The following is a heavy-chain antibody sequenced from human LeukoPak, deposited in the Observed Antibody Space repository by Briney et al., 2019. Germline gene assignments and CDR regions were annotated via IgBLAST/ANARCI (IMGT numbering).Heavy chain of an antibody. CDR1: GFTFSSYA. Sequence: GGSLRHSCAASGFTFSSYAMSWVRQAPGKGLEWVSAISASGDSTHYADSVKGRFTISRDNSKSTLYLQMDNLRAEDTALYYCAKRYYYDSSRRGYDNWGQGTLVTVSS. V-gene: IGHV3-23*01. J-gene: IGHJ4*02. CDR3: AKRYYYDSSRRGYDN. D-gene: IGHD3-22*01. CDR2: ISASGDST.